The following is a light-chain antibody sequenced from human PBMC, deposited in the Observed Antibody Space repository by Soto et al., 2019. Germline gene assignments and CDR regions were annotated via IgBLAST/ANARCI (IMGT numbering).Light chain of an antibody. J-gene: IGLJ2*01. V-gene: IGLV2-14*03. Sequence: QSVLTQPASVSGSPGQSITISCTGTSSDVGGYNYVSWYQQHPGKAPKLIIYDVSDRPPGVSNRFSGSKSGNTASLTISGLQAEDEADYYCSSYTTSSALGVFGGGTKLTVL. CDR1: SSDVGGYNY. CDR2: DVS. CDR3: SSYTTSSALGV.